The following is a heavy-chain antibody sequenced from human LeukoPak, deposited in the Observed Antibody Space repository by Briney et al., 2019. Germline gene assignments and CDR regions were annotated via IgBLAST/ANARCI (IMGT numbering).Heavy chain of an antibody. D-gene: IGHD1-14*01. Sequence: GGSLRLSCAASGFTFSTYGMHWVRQAPGKGLEYVSAISDSGGSTYYADSVKGRFTISRDNSKNTLFLQLNSLRADDTALYYCAKGSTSEIGYYFDHWGQGTLVTVSS. CDR2: ISDSGGST. CDR3: AKGSTSEIGYYFDH. J-gene: IGHJ4*02. CDR1: GFTFSTYG. V-gene: IGHV3-23*01.